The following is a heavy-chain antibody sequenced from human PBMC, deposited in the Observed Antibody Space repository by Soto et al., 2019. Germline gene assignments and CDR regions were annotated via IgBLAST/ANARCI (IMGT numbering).Heavy chain of an antibody. J-gene: IGHJ4*01. D-gene: IGHD6-19*01. CDR3: AKGNGWYYY. V-gene: IGHV4-59*01. Sequence: SETLCLTCSISGDSMNDNYWTWIRQPPGKGLEWIGYIYYSGSTNYSPSLKSRVTIAIDTSKNQFSLKLNSVTAADTAVYYCAKGNGWYYYWGQGTLVTVSS. CDR2: IYYSGST. CDR1: GDSMNDNY.